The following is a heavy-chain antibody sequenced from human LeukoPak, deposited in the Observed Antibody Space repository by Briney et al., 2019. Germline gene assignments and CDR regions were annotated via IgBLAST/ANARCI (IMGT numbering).Heavy chain of an antibody. Sequence: PGGSLRLSCAASGFTFSSYWMVWVRQAPGKGLERVATISPDGGSTYYLDSVRGRFTVSRDNAKWSLHLQMSSVRVEDTAVYYCARVNVEVPVISDFFDHWGQGTLVTVSS. CDR2: ISPDGGST. CDR1: GFTFSSYW. D-gene: IGHD2-21*01. CDR3: ARVNVEVPVISDFFDH. V-gene: IGHV3-7*01. J-gene: IGHJ4*02.